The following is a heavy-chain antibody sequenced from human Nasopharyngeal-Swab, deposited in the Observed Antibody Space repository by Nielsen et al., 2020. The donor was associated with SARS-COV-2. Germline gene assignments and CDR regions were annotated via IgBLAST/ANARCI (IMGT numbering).Heavy chain of an antibody. CDR1: GYKFASHD. D-gene: IGHD5-18*01. CDR3: ARTSMLDGPMVIRGFSAYDL. CDR2: ISTSNGQT. V-gene: IGHV1-18*01. J-gene: IGHJ3*01. Sequence: ASVKVSCKASGYKFASHDITWMRGAPGQRLEWVGWISTSNGQTNYAQRHQGRVTLTADTSTNTAYMELRSLKSDDTAMYYCARTSMLDGPMVIRGFSAYDLWGQGTMVTVSS.